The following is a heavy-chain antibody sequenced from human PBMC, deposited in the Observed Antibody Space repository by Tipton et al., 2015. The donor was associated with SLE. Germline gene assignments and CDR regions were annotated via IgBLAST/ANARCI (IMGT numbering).Heavy chain of an antibody. CDR3: ARGSSLAAFDI. J-gene: IGHJ3*02. CDR1: GGSFSGYY. CDR2: TNHSGST. V-gene: IGHV4-34*01. Sequence: TLSLTCAVYGGSFSGYYWSWIRQPPGKGLEWIGETNHSGSTNYNPSLKSRVTISVDTSKNQFSLKLSSVTAADTAVYYCARGSSLAAFDIWGQGTMVTVSS.